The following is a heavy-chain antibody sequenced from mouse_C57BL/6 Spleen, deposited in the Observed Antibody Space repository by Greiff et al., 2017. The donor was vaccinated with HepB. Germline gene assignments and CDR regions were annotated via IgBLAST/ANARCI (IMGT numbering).Heavy chain of an antibody. V-gene: IGHV14-1*01. CDR2: IDPEDGDT. J-gene: IGHJ3*01. CDR1: GFNIKDYY. Sequence: EVQLQQSGAELVRPGASVKLSCTASGFNIKDYYMHWVKQRPEQGLEWIGRIDPEDGDTEYARKFQGKATMTAETYSNTAYLKLSRLASEDTAVYYCTTGGDSAWFAYWGQGALVTVSA. CDR3: TTGGDSAWFAY. D-gene: IGHD3-2*01.